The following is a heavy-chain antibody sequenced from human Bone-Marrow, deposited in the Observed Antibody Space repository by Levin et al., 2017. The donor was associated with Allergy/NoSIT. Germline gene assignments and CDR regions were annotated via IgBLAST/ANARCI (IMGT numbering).Heavy chain of an antibody. J-gene: IGHJ3*02. V-gene: IGHV3-21*01. CDR1: GFTFSIYS. D-gene: IGHD3-10*02. CDR3: ARGIIGDVRVAHKEAFDI. CDR2: ISSSGSDM. Sequence: GASVKVSCTVSGFTFSIYSINWVRQAPGKGLEWVSSISSSGSDMYYVDSVKGRFTISRDNAKNSLTLQMNSLRVEDTAVYYCARGIIGDVRVAHKEAFDIWGQGTMVSVSS.